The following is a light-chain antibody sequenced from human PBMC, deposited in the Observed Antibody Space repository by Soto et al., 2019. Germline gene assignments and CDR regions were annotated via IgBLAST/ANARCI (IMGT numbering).Light chain of an antibody. J-gene: IGKJ1*01. CDR2: DAS. Sequence: DIQMTQSPSTLSASVGDRVTITCRASQSISSWLAWYQQKPGKAPKLLIYDASSLESGVPSRFSGSGSGTELTLTISSLQPDDFATDYCQQYNSYSPKTFGQGTKVEIK. V-gene: IGKV1-5*01. CDR3: QQYNSYSPKT. CDR1: QSISSW.